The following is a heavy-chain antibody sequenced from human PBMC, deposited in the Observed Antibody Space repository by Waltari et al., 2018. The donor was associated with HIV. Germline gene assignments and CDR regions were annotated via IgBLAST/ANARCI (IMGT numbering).Heavy chain of an antibody. CDR2: IYYSGST. V-gene: IGHV4-39*01. Sequence: QLQLQESGPGLVKPSETLSLTCTVSGGSISSSSYYWGWIRQPPGKGLGWIGSIYYSGSTYYNPSLKSRVTISVDTSKNQFSLKLSSVTAADTAVYYCARHEWELPYPFDYWGQGTLVTVSS. CDR1: GGSISSSSYY. D-gene: IGHD1-26*01. CDR3: ARHEWELPYPFDY. J-gene: IGHJ4*02.